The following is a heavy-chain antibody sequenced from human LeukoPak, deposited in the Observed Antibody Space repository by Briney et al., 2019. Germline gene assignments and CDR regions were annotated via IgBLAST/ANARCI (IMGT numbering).Heavy chain of an antibody. CDR3: AKGKYSSSWYAIDY. J-gene: IGHJ4*02. CDR2: ISWNSGSI. CDR1: GFTFDDYA. D-gene: IGHD6-13*01. V-gene: IGHV3-9*01. Sequence: GGSLRLSCAASGFTFDDYAMHWVRQAPGKGLEWVSGISWNSGSIGYADSVKGRFTISRDNAKNSLYLQMNSLRAEDTALYYCAKGKYSSSWYAIDYWGQGTPVTVSS.